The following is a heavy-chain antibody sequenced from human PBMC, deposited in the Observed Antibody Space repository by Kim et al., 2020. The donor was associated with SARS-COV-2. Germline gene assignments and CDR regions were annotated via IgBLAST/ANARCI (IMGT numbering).Heavy chain of an antibody. CDR1: GFTFSDYA. Sequence: GGSLRLSCAASGFTFSDYAMTWVRQVPGEGLDWVSSIDKNGRNIYYTDSAKGRFTISRDNSKHTPYLQMNSLRAEDTAVYYCAKKGRDTSSWYYFDYWG. CDR2: IDKNGRNI. D-gene: IGHD6-13*01. V-gene: IGHV3-23*05. CDR3: AKKGRDTSSWYYFDY. J-gene: IGHJ4*01.